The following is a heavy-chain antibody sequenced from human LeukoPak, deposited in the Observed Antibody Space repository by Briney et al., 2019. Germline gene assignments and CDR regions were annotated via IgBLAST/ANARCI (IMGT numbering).Heavy chain of an antibody. CDR3: ARVPHFGDYGWFDP. V-gene: IGHV4-59*01. Sequence: SETLSLTCTVSGGSISSYYWSWIRQPPEKGLEWIGYMYNSGSTNYNPSLKSRVTISIDTSKNQFSLKLSSVTAADTAVYYCARVPHFGDYGWFDPWGQGTLVTVSS. CDR1: GGSISSYY. CDR2: MYNSGST. D-gene: IGHD4-17*01. J-gene: IGHJ5*02.